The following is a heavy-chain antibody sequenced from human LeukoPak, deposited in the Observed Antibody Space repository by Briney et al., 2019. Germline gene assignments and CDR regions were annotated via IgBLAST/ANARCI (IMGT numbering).Heavy chain of an antibody. CDR2: IYHSGST. V-gene: IGHV4-59*12. D-gene: IGHD3-9*01. CDR3: AREYDT. CDR1: GGSISSYY. Sequence: SETLSLTCTVSGGSISSYYWSWIRQPPGKGLEWIGYIYHSGSTYYNPSLKSRVTISVDTSKNQFSLKMSSVTAADTAVYYCAREYDTWGQGTLVTVSS. J-gene: IGHJ4*02.